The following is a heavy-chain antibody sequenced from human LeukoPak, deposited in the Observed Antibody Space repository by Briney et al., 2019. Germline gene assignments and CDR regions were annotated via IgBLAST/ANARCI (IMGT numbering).Heavy chain of an antibody. J-gene: IGHJ4*02. Sequence: GGSLRLSCAASGFTFSSYAMHWGRQAPGKGLEYVSAISSNGGSTYYANSVKGRFTFSRDNSKNTLYLQMGSLRAEDMAVYYCARKVSGSYSLAGGKLVDYWGQGTLVTVSS. D-gene: IGHD3-10*01. V-gene: IGHV3-64*01. CDR3: ARKVSGSYSLAGGKLVDY. CDR1: GFTFSSYA. CDR2: ISSNGGST.